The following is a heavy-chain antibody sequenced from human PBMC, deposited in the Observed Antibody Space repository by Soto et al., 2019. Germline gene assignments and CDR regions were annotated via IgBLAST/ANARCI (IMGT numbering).Heavy chain of an antibody. J-gene: IGHJ5*01. CDR1: GLTFSSSP. CDR2: IAVGSGTT. Sequence: SVKVSCKASGLTFSSSPVQWVRQARGQRLDWIGWIAVGSGTTKYSQHFQERATNTRDMPTSPAHMERGSRGSENTSMYYCATLLNRDAYNTCSW. V-gene: IGHV1-58*01. CDR3: ATLLNRDAYNTCS. D-gene: IGHD1-1*01.